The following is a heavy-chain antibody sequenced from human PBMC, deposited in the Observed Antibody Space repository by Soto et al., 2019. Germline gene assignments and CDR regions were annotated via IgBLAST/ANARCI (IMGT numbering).Heavy chain of an antibody. CDR1: GYTFTGYY. CDR2: INPNSGGT. Sequence: ASVKVSCKASGYTFTGYYMHWVRQAPGQGLEWMGWINPNSGGTNYAQKFQGWVTMTRDTSISTAYMELSRLRSDDTAVYYCARGGHCGGDCYSGFDYWGQGTRVTVSS. V-gene: IGHV1-2*04. J-gene: IGHJ4*02. D-gene: IGHD2-21*02. CDR3: ARGGHCGGDCYSGFDY.